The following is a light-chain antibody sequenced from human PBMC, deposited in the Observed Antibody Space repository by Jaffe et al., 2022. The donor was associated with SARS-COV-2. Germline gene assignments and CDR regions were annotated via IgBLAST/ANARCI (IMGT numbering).Light chain of an antibody. CDR1: QSISSW. Sequence: IQMTQSPSTLSASVGDRVTITCRASQSISSWLAWYQQKPGRAPKLLIYQASNLESGVPSRFSGSRSGTEFTLTISSLQPDDFATYYCQHYNSPMYTFGQGTKLEIK. J-gene: IGKJ2*01. CDR3: QHYNSPMYT. CDR2: QAS. V-gene: IGKV1-5*03.